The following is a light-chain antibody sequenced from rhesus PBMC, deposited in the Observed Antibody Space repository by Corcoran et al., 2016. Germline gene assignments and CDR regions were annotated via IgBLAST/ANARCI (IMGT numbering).Light chain of an antibody. V-gene: IGKV2S15*01. CDR1: QSLLHSGGKPY. CDR3: MQGIQLPLT. J-gene: IGKJ4*01. CDR2: DVS. Sequence: EIAMTQTPLSLPVTPGEPASISCSSSQSLLHSGGKPYLYWYLQKPGHSSPLLIYDVSNRASGVPDRFEGVGAGNNFTLKISRVEAEDVGVYYCMQGIQLPLTFGGGTKVELK.